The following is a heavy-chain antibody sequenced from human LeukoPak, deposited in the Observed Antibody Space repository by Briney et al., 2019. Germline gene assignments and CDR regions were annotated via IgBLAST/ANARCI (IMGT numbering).Heavy chain of an antibody. Sequence: GGSLRLSCAASGFSFSDHYMDWVRQAPGKGLEWVGRIRKEDDNYITQYAASVKDRFTIPRDDSKSSLYLHMNSLKVEDTALYYCARVYSSGWEVSDYWGQGTLVTVSS. J-gene: IGHJ4*02. CDR1: GFSFSDHY. CDR3: ARVYSSGWEVSDY. D-gene: IGHD6-19*01. CDR2: IRKEDDNYIT. V-gene: IGHV3-72*01.